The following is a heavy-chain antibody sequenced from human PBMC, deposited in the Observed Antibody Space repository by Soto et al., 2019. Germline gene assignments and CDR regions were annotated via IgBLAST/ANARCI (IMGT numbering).Heavy chain of an antibody. Sequence: SETLSLTCAVYGGSFSGYYWSWIRQPPGKGLERIGEINHSGSTNYNPSHKSRVTISVDTSKNQFSLKLSSVTAADTAVYYCARGGGGIAAAGTSQLYYYYGMDVGGQGTTVTV. CDR2: INHSGST. V-gene: IGHV4-34*01. D-gene: IGHD6-13*01. CDR1: GGSFSGYY. CDR3: ARGGGGIAAAGTSQLYYYYGMDV. J-gene: IGHJ6*02.